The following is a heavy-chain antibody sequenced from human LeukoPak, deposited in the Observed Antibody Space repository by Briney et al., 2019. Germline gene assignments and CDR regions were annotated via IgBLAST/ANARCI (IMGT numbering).Heavy chain of an antibody. CDR2: IVEDGTNQ. CDR1: GFTFRFYA. Sequence: GGSLRLSCAASGFTFRFYAMHWVRQAPGKGLDWVAVIVEDGTNQYYADSVKGRFTISRDNSKNTLFLQMNSLRSEDTAMYYCARVQGGGYRTADYWGQGTLVTVSS. D-gene: IGHD6-19*01. V-gene: IGHV3-30*19. J-gene: IGHJ4*02. CDR3: ARVQGGGYRTADY.